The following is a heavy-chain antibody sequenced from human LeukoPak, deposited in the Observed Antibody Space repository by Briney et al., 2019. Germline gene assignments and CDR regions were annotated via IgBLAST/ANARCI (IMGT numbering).Heavy chain of an antibody. D-gene: IGHD3-10*01. Sequence: GGSLRLSCASSGFTFSDYYMSWIRQAPGKGLEWVSYISSSGSTIYYADSVKGRFTISRDNAKNSLYLQINSLRAEDTAVYYWARDVPPPRRKNGETDYWGQGTLVTVSS. CDR3: ARDVPPPRRKNGETDY. J-gene: IGHJ4*02. V-gene: IGHV3-11*01. CDR2: ISSSGSTI. CDR1: GFTFSDYY.